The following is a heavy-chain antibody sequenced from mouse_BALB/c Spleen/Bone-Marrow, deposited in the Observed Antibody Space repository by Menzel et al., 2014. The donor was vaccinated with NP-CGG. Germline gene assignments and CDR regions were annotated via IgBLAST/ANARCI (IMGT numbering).Heavy chain of an antibody. J-gene: IGHJ1*01. CDR1: GYKFNDYN. V-gene: IGHV1S29*02. D-gene: IGHD2-3*01. CDR2: IYPYSGGT. Sequence: VQLQQSGPELVKPGASVKISCKASGYKFNDYNMHWVKQSHGKSLEWIGYIYPYSGGTGYNQKFKSKAILTVDNSSSTAYMELRSLTSEDSAVYYCARGYSWYFDVWGAGTTVTVSS. CDR3: ARGYSWYFDV.